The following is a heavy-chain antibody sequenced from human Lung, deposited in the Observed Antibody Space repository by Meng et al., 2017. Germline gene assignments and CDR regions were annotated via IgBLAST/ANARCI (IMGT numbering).Heavy chain of an antibody. CDR2: ILPILDIT. Sequence: QVQLVQSGAEGKTPGSAVKVPCKASGGTFSSYTLIWVRQAPGQGLEWMGRILPILDITKYTQKFQGRVTITADKSTSTAYMELSSLTSDDTAVYYCAREHDSSGYIDFWGQGTLVTVSS. CDR3: AREHDSSGYIDF. V-gene: IGHV1-69*08. CDR1: GGTFSSYT. D-gene: IGHD3-22*01. J-gene: IGHJ4*02.